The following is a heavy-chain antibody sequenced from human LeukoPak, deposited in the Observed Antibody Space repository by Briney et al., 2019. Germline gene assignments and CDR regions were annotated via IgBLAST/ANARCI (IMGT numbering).Heavy chain of an antibody. CDR3: TRGGREMMITFGGVIVSSPAHFDF. J-gene: IGHJ4*02. D-gene: IGHD3-16*02. CDR1: GXTFGAYA. CDR2: IRSKGYGGTT. Sequence: SGGSLRLSCTTSGXTFGAYAMSWVPQAPGKGLEWVGFIRSKGYGGTTEYAAAVKGRFTISRDESKSAAYLQMDSLKTEDTAVYYCTRGGREMMITFGGVIVSSPAHFDFWGQGTLVTVSS. V-gene: IGHV3-49*04.